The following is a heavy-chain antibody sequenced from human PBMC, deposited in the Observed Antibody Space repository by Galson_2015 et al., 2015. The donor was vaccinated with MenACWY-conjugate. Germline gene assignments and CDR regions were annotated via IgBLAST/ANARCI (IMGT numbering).Heavy chain of an antibody. V-gene: IGHV3-30*18. CDR2: ISYDGSDR. J-gene: IGHJ4*02. CDR3: VKAFYGDYASCFDY. D-gene: IGHD4-17*01. Sequence: SLRLSCAASGFTFSHYGMHWVRQAPGKGLEWVAVISYDGSDRYYAESVKGRFTISRDNSRNTLYLQMNSLRPDETAVYFCVKAFYGDYASCFDYWGQGTLVTVSS. CDR1: GFTFSHYG.